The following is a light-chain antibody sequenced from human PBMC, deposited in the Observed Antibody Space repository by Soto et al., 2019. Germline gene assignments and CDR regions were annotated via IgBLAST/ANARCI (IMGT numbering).Light chain of an antibody. CDR1: QSVSSSY. J-gene: IGKJ5*01. Sequence: EIVLTQSPGTLSLSPGERATLSCRPSQSVSSSYLTWYQQKPGQAPRLLIYDASSRATGIPDRFSGSGSGTDFTLTISRLEPEDFAVYYCQQYGGSPPITFGQGTRLEIK. CDR2: DAS. V-gene: IGKV3-20*01. CDR3: QQYGGSPPIT.